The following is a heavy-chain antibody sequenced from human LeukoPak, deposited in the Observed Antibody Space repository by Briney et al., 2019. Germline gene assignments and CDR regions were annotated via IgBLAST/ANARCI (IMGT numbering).Heavy chain of an antibody. Sequence: SETLSLTCTVSGGSISSDTYYLSWIRQPPGEGLEWIGYISHSGSTYYNPSLKGRVTISIDRSKNQFSLKLSSVTAADTAVYYCARGGETNSFDYWGQGTLVTVSS. CDR3: ARGGETNSFDY. D-gene: IGHD5-24*01. V-gene: IGHV4-30-2*01. CDR2: ISHSGST. CDR1: GGSISSDTYY. J-gene: IGHJ4*02.